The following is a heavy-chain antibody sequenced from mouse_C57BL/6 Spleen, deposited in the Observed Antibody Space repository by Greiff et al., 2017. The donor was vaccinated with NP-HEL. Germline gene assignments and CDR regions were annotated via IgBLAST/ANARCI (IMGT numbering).Heavy chain of an antibody. CDR2: IRHKANGYTT. CDR3: ARNYGSSYFYYAMDY. J-gene: IGHJ4*01. CDR1: GFTFTDYY. D-gene: IGHD1-1*01. V-gene: IGHV7-3*01. Sequence: EVMLVESGGGLVQPGGSLSLSCAASGFTFTDYYMSWVRQPPGKALEWLGFIRHKANGYTTEYSASVKGRFTISRDNSQSILYLQMNALRAEDSATYYCARNYGSSYFYYAMDYWGQGTSVTVSS.